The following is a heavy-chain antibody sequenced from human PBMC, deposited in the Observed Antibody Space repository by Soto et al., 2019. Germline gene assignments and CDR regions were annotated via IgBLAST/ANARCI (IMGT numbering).Heavy chain of an antibody. V-gene: IGHV3-30*18. CDR3: AKVSMSALQFLDH. D-gene: IGHD6-6*01. CDR2: ISSDGNDK. CDR1: GFTFSNYG. Sequence: QVQLVESGGGVVQPGRSLRLSCAASGFTFSNYGMHWVRQAPGKGLEWVTTISSDGNDKYYADSVKGRFPISRDNSKNTLDLQMNRLRAEDTGVYYCAKVSMSALQFLDHWGQGTLVSVSS. J-gene: IGHJ4*02.